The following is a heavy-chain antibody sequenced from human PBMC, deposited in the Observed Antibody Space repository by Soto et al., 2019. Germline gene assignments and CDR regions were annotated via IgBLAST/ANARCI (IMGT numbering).Heavy chain of an antibody. CDR3: AKVRKPRIADDSVDY. J-gene: IGHJ4*02. V-gene: IGHV3-23*01. Sequence: EVQLLESGGGLVQPGGSLRLSCAASGFTFSSYAMSWVRQAPGKGLEWVSAIRGSGGRTYYEDSVKGRFTISRDNSKNTLYLQMNSLRAEDTAVDDCAKVRKPRIADDSVDYLGQGTLVTVSS. D-gene: IGHD6-13*01. CDR2: IRGSGGRT. CDR1: GFTFSSYA.